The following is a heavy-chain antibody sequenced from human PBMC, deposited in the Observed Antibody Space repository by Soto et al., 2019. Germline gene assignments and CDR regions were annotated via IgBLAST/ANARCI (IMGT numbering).Heavy chain of an antibody. CDR1: GFTFSNAW. CDR2: IKSKTDGGTT. J-gene: IGHJ3*02. CDR3: TTDLYYDFWSGYYDAFDI. V-gene: IGHV3-15*01. D-gene: IGHD3-3*01. Sequence: GGSLRLSCAASGFTFSNAWMSWVRQAPGKGLEWVGRIKSKTDGGTTDYAAPVKGRFTISRYDSKNTLYLQMNSLKTEDTAVYYCTTDLYYDFWSGYYDAFDIWGQGTMVTVSS.